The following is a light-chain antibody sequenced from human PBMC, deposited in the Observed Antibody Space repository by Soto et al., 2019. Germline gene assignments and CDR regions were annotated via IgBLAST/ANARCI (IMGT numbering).Light chain of an antibody. CDR3: PSFTNSYTWV. Sequence: QSALTQPASVSGSPGQSITISCTGTSSDVGGYNYVSWFQQHPGKVPKLMIYEVSHRPSGVSDRFSGSKSGSTASLTISGLQAEDEADYYCPSFTNSYTWVFGGGTKLTVL. J-gene: IGLJ3*02. V-gene: IGLV2-14*01. CDR2: EVS. CDR1: SSDVGGYNY.